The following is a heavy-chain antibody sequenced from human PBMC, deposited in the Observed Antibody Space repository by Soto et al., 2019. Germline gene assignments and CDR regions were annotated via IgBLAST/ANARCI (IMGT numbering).Heavy chain of an antibody. J-gene: IGHJ4*02. Sequence: GGSLRLSCAASGFIFSSHWMSWVRQAPGKGPEWVANIKEDGSEKYYVDSVKGRFTISRDNAKNSLYLQMNSLRAEDTAVYYCVRTTLWGQGTLVTLSS. V-gene: IGHV3-7*01. CDR2: IKEDGSEK. CDR1: GFIFSSHW. CDR3: VRTTL. D-gene: IGHD1-1*01.